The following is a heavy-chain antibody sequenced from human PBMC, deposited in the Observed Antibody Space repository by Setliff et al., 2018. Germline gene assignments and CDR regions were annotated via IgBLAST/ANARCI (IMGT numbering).Heavy chain of an antibody. V-gene: IGHV4-38-2*02. D-gene: IGHD1-26*01. J-gene: IGHJ4*02. CDR3: ATIDGRWAPPQYYFDS. CDR1: GFSLTTSGV. Sequence: SGPTLVNPTQTLTLTCTFSGFSLTTSGVGVGWIRQPPGKGLEWIATIYHSGTTFHNPSLKSRVSMSVDTSKNHFSLRLTSVTAADSAIYYCATIDGRWAPPQYYFDSWGLGTLVTVSS. CDR2: IYHSGTT.